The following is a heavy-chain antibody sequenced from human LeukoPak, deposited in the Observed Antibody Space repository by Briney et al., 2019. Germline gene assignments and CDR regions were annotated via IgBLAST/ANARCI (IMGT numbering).Heavy chain of an antibody. CDR1: GGTFSSYT. V-gene: IGHV1-69*04. Sequence: VKVSCKASGGTFSSYTISWVRQAPGQGLEWMGRIIPILGIANYAQKFQGRVTITADKSTSTAYMELSSLRSEDTAVYYCARDLGYYDSSGYWSYWGQGTLVTGSS. D-gene: IGHD3-22*01. CDR2: IIPILGIA. CDR3: ARDLGYYDSSGYWSY. J-gene: IGHJ4*02.